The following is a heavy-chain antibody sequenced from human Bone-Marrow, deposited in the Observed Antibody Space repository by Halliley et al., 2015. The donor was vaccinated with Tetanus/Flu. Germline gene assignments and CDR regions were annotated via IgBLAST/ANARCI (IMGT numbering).Heavy chain of an antibody. V-gene: IGHV4-31*03. Sequence: TLSLTCTVSGGSISSGGHYWNWIRQHPGKGLEWIGHIYYSGGTYYNPSLKSRITISVDTSKNQFSLNLRSVTAADTAVYYCARGLYYYRSGTYFHFWGHGTLVTVSS. D-gene: IGHD3-10*01. CDR3: ARGLYYYRSGTYFHF. CDR2: IYYSGGT. CDR1: GGSISSGGHY. J-gene: IGHJ4*01.